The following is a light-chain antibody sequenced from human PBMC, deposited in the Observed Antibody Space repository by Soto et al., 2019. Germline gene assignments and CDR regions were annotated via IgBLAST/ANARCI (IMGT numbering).Light chain of an antibody. CDR1: QSVSRY. Sequence: EIVLTQSPDTLSLSPGESATLSCRASQSVSRYLAWYQQKPGQTPRLLIYDASNRAAGIPARFSGSGSGTDFTLTISSLQPDDFATYYCHRHETYPLGFGGGTKVDI. CDR2: DAS. CDR3: HRHETYPLG. V-gene: IGKV3-11*01. J-gene: IGKJ4*01.